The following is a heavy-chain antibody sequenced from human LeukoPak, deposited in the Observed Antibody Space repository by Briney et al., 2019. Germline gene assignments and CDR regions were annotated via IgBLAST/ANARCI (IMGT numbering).Heavy chain of an antibody. D-gene: IGHD2-15*01. CDR1: GGSFSGYY. CDR3: ARGSQSLGYCSGGSCRAKIFHY. CDR2: MNHSGST. V-gene: IGHV4-34*01. Sequence: PSETLTLTCAVYGGSFSGYYWSWIRQPPGKGLEWIGEMNHSGSTNYNASLKGRVTISVDTSKNQFSLKLSSVTAADTAVYYCARGSQSLGYCSGGSCRAKIFHYWGEGTLVTVSS. J-gene: IGHJ4*02.